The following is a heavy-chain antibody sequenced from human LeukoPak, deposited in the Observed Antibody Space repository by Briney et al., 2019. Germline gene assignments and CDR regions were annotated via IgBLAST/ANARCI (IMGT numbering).Heavy chain of an antibody. CDR3: ASSRGCSSTNCYVGGGWYYYYGMDV. Sequence: GASVKVSCKASGGTFSSYAISWVRQAPGQGLEWMGGIIPIFGTANYAQKFQGRVTITADESTSTAYMELSSLRSEDTAVYYCASSRGCSSTNCYVGGGWYYYYGMDVWGKGTTVTVSS. V-gene: IGHV1-69*13. CDR1: GGTFSSYA. CDR2: IIPIFGTA. D-gene: IGHD2-2*01. J-gene: IGHJ6*04.